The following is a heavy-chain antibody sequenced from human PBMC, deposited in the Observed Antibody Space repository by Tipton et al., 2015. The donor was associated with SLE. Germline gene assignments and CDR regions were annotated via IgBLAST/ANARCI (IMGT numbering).Heavy chain of an antibody. CDR1: GFSFNLYG. J-gene: IGHJ4*02. Sequence: SLRLSCAASGFSFNLYGMHWVRQAPGKRLEWLAYISSGSSSIYYADSVKGRFTISRDNDKNSLFLQMSSLRAEDTAVYYCARDDFWSGYLFDWWGQGTLVTVSS. V-gene: IGHV3-48*01. CDR3: ARDDFWSGYLFDW. D-gene: IGHD3-3*01. CDR2: ISSGSSSI.